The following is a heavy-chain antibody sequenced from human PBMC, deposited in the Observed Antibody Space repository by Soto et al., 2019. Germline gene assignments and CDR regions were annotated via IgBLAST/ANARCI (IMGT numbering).Heavy chain of an antibody. J-gene: IGHJ5*02. D-gene: IGHD1-7*01. Sequence: SETLSLTCAVYGGSFSGYYWSWIRQPPGKGLEWIGVINHSGSTNYNPSLKSRVTISVDTSKNQFSLKLSSVTAADTAVYYCARGRSYNWNYVYWFDPWGQGTLVTVSS. CDR2: INHSGST. CDR1: GGSFSGYY. V-gene: IGHV4-34*01. CDR3: ARGRSYNWNYVYWFDP.